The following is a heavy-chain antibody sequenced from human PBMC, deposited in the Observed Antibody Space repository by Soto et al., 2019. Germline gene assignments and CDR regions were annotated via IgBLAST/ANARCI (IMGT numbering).Heavy chain of an antibody. D-gene: IGHD3-10*01. J-gene: IGHJ4*02. CDR3: ARDGYDGSGSQYPAY. V-gene: IGHV4-59*01. CDR2: VYYLGST. CDR1: GGSMSEYF. Sequence: ETLSLTCTVSGGSMSEYFWSWIRQSPGKGLEWIGYVYYLGSTDYNPSLKSRVTISVDTSKRQFSLKLSSVTVADTAVYYCARDGYDGSGSQYPAYWGRGCQFTISS.